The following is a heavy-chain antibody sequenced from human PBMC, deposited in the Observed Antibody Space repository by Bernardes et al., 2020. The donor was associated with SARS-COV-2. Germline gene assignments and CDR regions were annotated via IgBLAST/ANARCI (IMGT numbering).Heavy chain of an antibody. V-gene: IGHV1-2*02. Sequence: ASVKVSCKASGYTFTGYYMHWVRQAPGQGLEWMGWINPNSGGTKYAQKFQGRVTMTGDTSNSTAYMELSGLTSDDTAVYYCARGIKYSDYTAFDPWGQGTLVTVSS. CDR3: ARGIKYSDYTAFDP. CDR1: GYTFTGYY. D-gene: IGHD5-12*01. CDR2: INPNSGGT. J-gene: IGHJ5*02.